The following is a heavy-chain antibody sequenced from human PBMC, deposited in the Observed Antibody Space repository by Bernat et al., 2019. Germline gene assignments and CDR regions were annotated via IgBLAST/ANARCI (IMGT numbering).Heavy chain of an antibody. Sequence: QVQLVESGGGVVQPGRSLRLSCAASGFTFSSYGMHWVRQAPGKGLEWVAVISYDGSNKYYADSVKGRFTISRDNSKNTLYLQMNSLRAEDTAVYYCAKVFYDFWSSPPDYWGQGTLVTVSS. J-gene: IGHJ4*02. D-gene: IGHD3-3*01. CDR2: ISYDGSNK. V-gene: IGHV3-30*18. CDR1: GFTFSSYG. CDR3: AKVFYDFWSSPPDY.